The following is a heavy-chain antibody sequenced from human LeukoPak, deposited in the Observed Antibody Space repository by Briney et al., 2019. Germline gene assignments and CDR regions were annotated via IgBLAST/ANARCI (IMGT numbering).Heavy chain of an antibody. Sequence: GGSLRLSCAASGFTFSSYWMHWIRHAPGKGLVWVSRIKRGGSSPAYADSVKGRFTISRDNAKNTLYLQMNSLRAEDTAVYYCAKFNRQYCSSISCYGGFDYWGQGTLVTVSS. J-gene: IGHJ4*02. CDR1: GFTFSSYW. D-gene: IGHD2-2*01. V-gene: IGHV3-74*01. CDR3: AKFNRQYCSSISCYGGFDY. CDR2: IKRGGSSP.